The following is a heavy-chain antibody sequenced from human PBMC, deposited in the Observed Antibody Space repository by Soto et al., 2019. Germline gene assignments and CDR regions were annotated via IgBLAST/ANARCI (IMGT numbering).Heavy chain of an antibody. D-gene: IGHD1-26*01. V-gene: IGHV1-3*01. CDR3: ARGVGGIYHDFKWFDP. CDR1: GYTFTRYA. CDR2: INAGNDKT. J-gene: IGHJ5*02. Sequence: ASVKVSCKASGYTFTRYAMHWVRQAPGQRLEWMGWINAGNDKTKYSQKYQGRVTITRDTSASTAYMELSSLRSEDTAVYYCARGVGGIYHDFKWFDPWGQGTLVTVSS.